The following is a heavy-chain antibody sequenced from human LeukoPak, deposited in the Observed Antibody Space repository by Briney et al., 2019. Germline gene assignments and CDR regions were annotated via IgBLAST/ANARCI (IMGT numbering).Heavy chain of an antibody. D-gene: IGHD6-6*01. CDR2: TNTYNGNT. Sequence: ASVKVSCKASGYTLTSYGISWVRQAPGQELVCMGWTNTYNGNTNYAQNLQGRVTMTIDTSTNTAHMELRSLRSDDTAVYYCVRVSSSRGKLDAFDIWGQGTMVTVSS. CDR1: GYTLTSYG. J-gene: IGHJ3*02. V-gene: IGHV1-18*01. CDR3: VRVSSSRGKLDAFDI.